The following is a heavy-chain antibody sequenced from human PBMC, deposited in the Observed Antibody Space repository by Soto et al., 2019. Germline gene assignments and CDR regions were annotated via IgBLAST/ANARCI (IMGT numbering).Heavy chain of an antibody. D-gene: IGHD3-3*01. J-gene: IGHJ6*02. V-gene: IGHV6-1*01. Sequence: KQSQTLSLTCAISGDRVSSNSAAWNWIRQSPSRGLEWLGRTYYRSKWYNDYAVSVKSRITINPDTSKNQFSLQLNSVTPEDTAVYYCAREWLAIFGVANYGMDVWGQGTTVTVSS. CDR3: AREWLAIFGVANYGMDV. CDR2: TYYRSKWYN. CDR1: GDRVSSNSAA.